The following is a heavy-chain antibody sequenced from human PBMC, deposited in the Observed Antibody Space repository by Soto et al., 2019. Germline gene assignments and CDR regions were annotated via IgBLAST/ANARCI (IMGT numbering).Heavy chain of an antibody. CDR3: ARARAWDYYDSSAEFDY. D-gene: IGHD3-22*01. J-gene: IGHJ4*02. CDR2: IYYSGST. Sequence: QVQLQESGPGLVKPSQTLSLTCTVTGGSISSGGYYWSWIRQHPGKGLEWIGYIYYSGSTYYNPSLQSRVTISVDSSKNQFSLKLSSVTAADTAVYYCARARAWDYYDSSAEFDYWGQGTLVTVSS. V-gene: IGHV4-31*03. CDR1: GGSISSGGYY.